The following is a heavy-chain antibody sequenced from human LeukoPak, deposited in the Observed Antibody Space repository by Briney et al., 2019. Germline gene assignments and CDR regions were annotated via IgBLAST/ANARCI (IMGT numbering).Heavy chain of an antibody. V-gene: IGHV3-53*01. CDR1: GFTVSSNY. CDR3: AKDRYGDPPRWDY. CDR2: IYSGGST. J-gene: IGHJ4*02. Sequence: GGSLRLSCAASGFTVSSNYMSWVRQAPGKGLEWVSVIYSGGSTYYADSVKGRFTISRDNSKNTLYLQMNSLRAEDTAVYYCAKDRYGDPPRWDYWGQGTLVTVSS. D-gene: IGHD4-17*01.